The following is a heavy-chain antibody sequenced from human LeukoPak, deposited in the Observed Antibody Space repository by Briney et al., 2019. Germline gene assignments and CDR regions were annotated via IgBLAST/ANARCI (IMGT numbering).Heavy chain of an antibody. CDR1: GYTFTSYY. J-gene: IGHJ4*02. V-gene: IGHV1-46*01. D-gene: IGHD4-17*01. Sequence: ASVKVSCKASGYTFTSYYMHWVLQAPGQGLEWMGIINPSGGSTSYAQKFQGRVTMTRDTSTSTVYMELSSLRSEDTAVYYCASSPGRVTSCAYWGQGTLVTVSS. CDR3: ASSPGRVTSCAY. CDR2: INPSGGST.